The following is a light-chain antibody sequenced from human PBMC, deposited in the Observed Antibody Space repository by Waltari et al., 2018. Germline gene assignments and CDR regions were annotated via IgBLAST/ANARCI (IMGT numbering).Light chain of an antibody. Sequence: QLVLTQSPSASASLGASVKLTCTLSSGHSSNVVAWHQQRPEKGPRYLMKVNSDGSHSKGDEIPDRFSGSSSGAEHYLTISNLQSEDEADYYCQTGGHGTWVFGGGTKLTIL. CDR1: SGHSSNV. CDR3: QTGGHGTWV. CDR2: VNSDGSH. J-gene: IGLJ3*02. V-gene: IGLV4-69*01.